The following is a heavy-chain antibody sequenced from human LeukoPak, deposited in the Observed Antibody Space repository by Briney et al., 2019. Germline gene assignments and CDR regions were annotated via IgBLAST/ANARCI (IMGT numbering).Heavy chain of an antibody. CDR1: GFTFSSYG. D-gene: IGHD1-26*01. CDR2: ISYDGSNK. Sequence: PGGSLRLSCAASGFTFSSYGMHWVRQAPGKGLEWVAVISYDGSNKYYADSVKGRFTISRDNSKNTLYLQMNSLRAEDTAVYYCARGGSGSYRYYYYYGMDVWGQGTTVTVSS. V-gene: IGHV3-30*19. J-gene: IGHJ6*02. CDR3: ARGGSGSYRYYYYYGMDV.